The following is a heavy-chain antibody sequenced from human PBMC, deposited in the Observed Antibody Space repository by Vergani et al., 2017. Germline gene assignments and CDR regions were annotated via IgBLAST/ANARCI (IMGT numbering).Heavy chain of an antibody. J-gene: IGHJ4*02. CDR2: INPNSGGT. CDR3: ARVGTSSNRDYFDY. CDR1: GYTFTDYF. Sequence: QVQLVQSGAEVKKPGASVKVSCKASGYTFTDYFMHWVRQAPGQGLEWMGWINPNSGGTNYAKQFQGRVTMTRDTSISTAYMELSNLRSDDTAVYYCARVGTSSNRDYFDYWGQGTLVTVSS. V-gene: IGHV1-2*02. D-gene: IGHD2-2*01.